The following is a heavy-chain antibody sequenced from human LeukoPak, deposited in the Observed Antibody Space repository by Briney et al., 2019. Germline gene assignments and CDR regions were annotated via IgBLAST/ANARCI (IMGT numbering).Heavy chain of an antibody. V-gene: IGHV1-46*01. Sequence: ASVKVSCKASGYTFTSYYMHWVRQAPGQGLEWMGIINPSGGSTSYAQKFQGRVTMTRDTSIITAYMELSRLRSDDTAVYYCARVDDRGHYYDSSGPRKLFDYWGQGTLVTVSS. CDR1: GYTFTSYY. CDR2: INPSGGST. J-gene: IGHJ4*02. CDR3: ARVDDRGHYYDSSGPRKLFDY. D-gene: IGHD3-22*01.